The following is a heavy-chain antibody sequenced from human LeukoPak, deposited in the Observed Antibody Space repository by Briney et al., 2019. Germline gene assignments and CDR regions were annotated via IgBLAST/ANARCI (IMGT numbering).Heavy chain of an antibody. CDR3: ARDFVKWFGESFHYYYYMDV. D-gene: IGHD3-10*01. CDR1: RFTFSSYA. CDR2: IPYDGSNK. V-gene: IGHV3-30*01. Sequence: GGSLRLSCAASRFTFSSYAMHWVRQAPGKGLEWVAVIPYDGSNKYYADSVKGRFTISRDNSKNTLYLQMNSLRAEDTAVYYCARDFVKWFGESFHYYYYMDVWGKGTTVTVSS. J-gene: IGHJ6*03.